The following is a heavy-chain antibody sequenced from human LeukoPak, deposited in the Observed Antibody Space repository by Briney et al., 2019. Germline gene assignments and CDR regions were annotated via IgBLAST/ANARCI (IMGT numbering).Heavy chain of an antibody. V-gene: IGHV4-39*02. D-gene: IGHD4-23*01. CDR2: IYYSGST. J-gene: IGHJ5*02. Sequence: SETLSLTCTVSGGSISSSSYYWGWICQPPGKGLEWIGSIYYSGSTYYNPSLKSRVTISVDTSKNQFSLKLSSVTAADTAVYYCARDYGGNSGFDPWGQGTLVTVSS. CDR3: ARDYGGNSGFDP. CDR1: GGSISSSSYY.